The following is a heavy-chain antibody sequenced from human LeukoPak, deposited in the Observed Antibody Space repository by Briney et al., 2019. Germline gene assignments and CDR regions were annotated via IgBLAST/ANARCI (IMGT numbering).Heavy chain of an antibody. CDR2: INPNSGGT. D-gene: IGHD3-22*01. CDR3: ARDPETYYYDSSGSASGGD. J-gene: IGHJ4*02. V-gene: IGHV1-2*02. Sequence: GASVKVSFKASGYTFTGYYMHWVRQAPGQGLEWMGWINPNSGGTNYAQKFQGRVTMTRDTSISTAYMELSRLRSDDTAVYYCARDPETYYYDSSGSASGGDWGQGTLVTVSS. CDR1: GYTFTGYY.